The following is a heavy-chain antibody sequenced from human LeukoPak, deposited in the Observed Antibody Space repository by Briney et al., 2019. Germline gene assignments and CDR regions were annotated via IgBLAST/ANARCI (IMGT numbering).Heavy chain of an antibody. J-gene: IGHJ6*02. CDR1: VGTFISYA. Sequence: GSSVKVSCKASVGTFISYAISCVRQAPGQGVGWMGGIIPIFGTASYAQKFQGRVTITADESTSTAYMELSSLRSEDTAVYYCARTNPGYFVYVWGQGTTVTVSS. V-gene: IGHV1-69*01. D-gene: IGHD3-9*01. CDR3: ARTNPGYFVYV. CDR2: IIPIFGTA.